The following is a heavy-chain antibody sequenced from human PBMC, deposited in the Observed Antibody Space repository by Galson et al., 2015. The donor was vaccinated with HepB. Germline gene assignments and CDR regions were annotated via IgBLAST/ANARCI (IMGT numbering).Heavy chain of an antibody. CDR1: GGTFSSYA. J-gene: IGHJ6*03. CDR3: ASLLSYSKSENYYYYMDV. D-gene: IGHD4-11*01. Sequence: SVKVSCKASGGTFSSYAISWVRQAPGQGLEWMGGIIPIFGTANYAQKFQGRVTITADESTSTAYMELSSLRSEDTAVYYCASLLSYSKSENYYYYMDVWGKGTTVTVSS. CDR2: IIPIFGTA. V-gene: IGHV1-69*13.